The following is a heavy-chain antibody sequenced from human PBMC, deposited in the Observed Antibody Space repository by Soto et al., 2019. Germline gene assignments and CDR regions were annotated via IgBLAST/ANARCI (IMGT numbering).Heavy chain of an antibody. V-gene: IGHV4-39*01. D-gene: IGHD6-13*01. Sequence: QLQLQESGPGLVKPSETLSLTCTVSGGSISSSSYYWGWIRQPPGKGLEWIGSIYYSGSTYYNPSLKSRVTISVDTSKNQFSLKLSSVTAADTAVYYCARSAAAGTSYYYYYGMDVWGQGTTVTVSS. CDR3: ARSAAAGTSYYYYYGMDV. J-gene: IGHJ6*02. CDR2: IYYSGST. CDR1: GGSISSSSYY.